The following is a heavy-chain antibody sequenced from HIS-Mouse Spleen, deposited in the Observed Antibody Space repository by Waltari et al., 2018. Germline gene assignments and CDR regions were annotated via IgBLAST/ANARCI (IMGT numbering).Heavy chain of an antibody. CDR1: GGSISSSSYY. CDR3: AREIPYSSSWYDWYFDL. Sequence: QLQLQESGPGLVKPSETLSLTCTVSGGSISSSSYYWGWIRQPPGKGLEWIGRVYYSGSPYHIPSLKTRVTISVATSKNQFSLKLSSVTAADTAVYYCAREIPYSSSWYDWYFDLWGRGTLVTVSS. V-gene: IGHV4-39*07. D-gene: IGHD6-13*01. J-gene: IGHJ2*01. CDR2: VYYSGSP.